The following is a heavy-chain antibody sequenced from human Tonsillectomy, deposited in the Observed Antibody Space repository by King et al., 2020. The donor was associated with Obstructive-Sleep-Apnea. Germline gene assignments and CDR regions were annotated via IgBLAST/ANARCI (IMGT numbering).Heavy chain of an antibody. Sequence: VQLVESGGGLVQPGGSLRLSCAASGFTFSSYGMSWVRQAPGKGLEWVSAISGSGGSTYYAGSVKGRFTMSRDNSKNTLYLQMNSLRAEDTAVYYCAKSQWEELDAFDIWGQGTMVTVSS. V-gene: IGHV3-23*04. CDR1: GFTFSSYG. CDR3: AKSQWEELDAFDI. CDR2: ISGSGGST. J-gene: IGHJ3*02. D-gene: IGHD1-26*01.